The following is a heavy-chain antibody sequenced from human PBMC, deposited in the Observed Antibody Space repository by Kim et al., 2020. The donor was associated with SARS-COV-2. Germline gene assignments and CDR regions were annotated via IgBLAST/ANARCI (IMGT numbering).Heavy chain of an antibody. D-gene: IGHD4-17*01. J-gene: IGHJ3*02. V-gene: IGHV7-4-1*02. Sequence: ASVKVSCKASGYTFTSYAMNWVRQAPGQGLEWMGWINTNTGNPTYAQGFTGRFVFSLDTSVSTAYLQISSLKAEDTAVYYCARDLDYGDYVLGRKKGDAFDIWGQGTMVTVSS. CDR2: INTNTGNP. CDR3: ARDLDYGDYVLGRKKGDAFDI. CDR1: GYTFTSYA.